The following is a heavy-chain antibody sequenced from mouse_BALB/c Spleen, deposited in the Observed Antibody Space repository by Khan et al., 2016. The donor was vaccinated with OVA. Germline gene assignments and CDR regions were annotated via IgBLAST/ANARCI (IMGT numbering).Heavy chain of an antibody. CDR1: GYSFTGSF. CDR2: INPHIGET. V-gene: IGHV1-20*02. J-gene: IGHJ2*01. D-gene: IGHD1-1*01. Sequence: EVKLLESGPELVKPGASVKISCKASGYSFTGSFMNWVMQSHGKSLEWIGRINPHIGETLYNQKFKGKATLTVDESSRTAHMELRSLASEDSAVYYCARKNGSDFDYWGQGTTLTVSS. CDR3: ARKNGSDFDY.